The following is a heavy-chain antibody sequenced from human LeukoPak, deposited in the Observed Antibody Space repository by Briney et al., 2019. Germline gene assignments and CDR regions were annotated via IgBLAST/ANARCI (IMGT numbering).Heavy chain of an antibody. CDR3: AKERGHPLPNYHMDV. J-gene: IGHJ6*03. D-gene: IGHD4/OR15-4a*01. Sequence: GGSLRLSCAASGFTFAMSWVRQAPGTGLEWVSTIVDTGDGTFYADSVRGRFTISGDSSKNTLYLQMNSLRADDTAVYYCAKERGHPLPNYHMDVWGKGTTVTVSS. V-gene: IGHV3-23*01. CDR2: IVDTGDGT. CDR1: GFTFA.